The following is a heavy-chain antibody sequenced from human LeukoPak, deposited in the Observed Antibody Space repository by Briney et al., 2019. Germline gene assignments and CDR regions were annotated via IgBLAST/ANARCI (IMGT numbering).Heavy chain of an antibody. J-gene: IGHJ4*02. CDR3: AKDDSMTLDHFDY. Sequence: SVKVSCKASGGTFSSYAISWVRQAPGQGLEWMGGIIPIFGTANYAQKFQGRVTITTDESTSTAYMELSSLRSEDTAVYYCAKDDSMTLDHFDYWGQGALVTVSS. CDR1: GGTFSSYA. D-gene: IGHD4-11*01. CDR2: IIPIFGTA. V-gene: IGHV1-69*05.